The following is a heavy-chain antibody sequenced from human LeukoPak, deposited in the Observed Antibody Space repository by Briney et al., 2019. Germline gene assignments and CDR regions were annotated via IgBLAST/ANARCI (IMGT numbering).Heavy chain of an antibody. J-gene: IGHJ5*02. CDR3: ARQTRRVGGNSALGWLDP. V-gene: IGHV4-39*01. CDR2: IYYTGST. CDR1: DGSISSSSYF. D-gene: IGHD2/OR15-2a*01. Sequence: SETLSPTCTVSDGSISSSSYFWGWIRQPPGKGLEWIATIYYTGSTYYTPSLKSRVTISIDTSNNQFSLILSSVTAADTAVYYCARQTRRVGGNSALGWLDPWGQGTLVTVSS.